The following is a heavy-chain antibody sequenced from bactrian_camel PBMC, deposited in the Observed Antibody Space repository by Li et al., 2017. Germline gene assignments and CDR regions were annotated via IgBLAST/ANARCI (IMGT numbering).Heavy chain of an antibody. CDR3: AADSQTYCTGGYWPYDGLGF. CDR2: IDSDGRIT. J-gene: IGHJ4*01. V-gene: IGHV3S6*01. Sequence: HVQMVESGGGSVQAGGSLRLSCTASSRYAYSSYCLGWFRQAPGKEREAVAGIDSDGRITYADSVKGRFTISEDNAKRTLYLEMNNLQPEDNATYYCAADSQTYCTGGYWPYDGLGFRGQGTQVTVS. D-gene: IGHD2*01. CDR1: RYAYSSYC.